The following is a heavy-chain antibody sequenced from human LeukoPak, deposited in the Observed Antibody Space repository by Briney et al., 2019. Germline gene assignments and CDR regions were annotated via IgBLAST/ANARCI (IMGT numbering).Heavy chain of an antibody. J-gene: IGHJ4*02. Sequence: ASVKVSCKASGYTFTSYGISWVRQAPGQGLEWMGWISGYYGNTDSAQNLQGRVTMTRDTSASTAYMELRSLTSDDTAVYYCARRGPVGGGWGFDYWGQGTLVTVSS. V-gene: IGHV1-18*01. CDR1: GYTFTSYG. D-gene: IGHD6-19*01. CDR3: ARRGPVGGGWGFDY. CDR2: ISGYYGNT.